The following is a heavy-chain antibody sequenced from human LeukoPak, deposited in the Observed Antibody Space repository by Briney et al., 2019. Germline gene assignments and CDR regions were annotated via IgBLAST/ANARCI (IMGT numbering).Heavy chain of an antibody. V-gene: IGHV1-2*06. CDR1: GYTFTGYY. D-gene: IGHD2-2*01. CDR2: INPNSGGT. Sequence: ASVKVSCKASGYTFTGYYMHWVRQAPGQGLEWMGRINPNSGGTNYAQKFQGRVTMTRDTSTSTVYMELSSLRSEDTAVYYCARDRGYCSSTSCFNWFDPWGQGTLVTVSS. J-gene: IGHJ5*02. CDR3: ARDRGYCSSTSCFNWFDP.